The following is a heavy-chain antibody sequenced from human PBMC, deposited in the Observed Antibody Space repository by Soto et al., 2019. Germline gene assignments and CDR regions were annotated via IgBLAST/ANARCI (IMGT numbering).Heavy chain of an antibody. CDR1: GGTFSSYT. Sequence: QVQLVQSGAEVKKPGSSVTVSCKASGGTFSSYTISWVRQAPGQGLEWMGRIIPILGIANYAQKFQGRVTITAYKSTSTAYMSLISLRSEDTAVYDCARLGHQLVLDYSGQGTLVTVAS. J-gene: IGHJ4*02. CDR3: ARLGHQLVLDY. V-gene: IGHV1-69*02. CDR2: IIPILGIA. D-gene: IGHD6-13*01.